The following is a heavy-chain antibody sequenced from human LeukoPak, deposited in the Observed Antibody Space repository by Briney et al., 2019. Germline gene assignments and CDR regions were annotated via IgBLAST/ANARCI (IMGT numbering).Heavy chain of an antibody. D-gene: IGHD2-2*01. CDR2: INQDGSEQ. CDR3: ARVGYCSTTSCYWRAFDY. CDR1: GFTFSSYG. V-gene: IGHV3-7*01. Sequence: GSLRLSCVGSGFTFSSYGMHWVRQAPGKGLEWVANINQDGSEQYYVDSVKGRFTISRDNTKNSLYLQMNSLRAEDTAVYYCARVGYCSTTSCYWRAFDYWGQGTLVTVSS. J-gene: IGHJ4*02.